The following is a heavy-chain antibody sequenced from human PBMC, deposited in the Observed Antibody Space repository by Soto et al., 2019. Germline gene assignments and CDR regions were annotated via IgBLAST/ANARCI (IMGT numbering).Heavy chain of an antibody. J-gene: IGHJ4*02. CDR3: ARRYGYSFDY. D-gene: IGHD1-1*01. Sequence: SETLSLTCTVSDGSIGSTDYDWGWIRQPPGNGLEWIGTVSYSRRTYYNLSLKSRVTISVDTPKNQFSLKLSSVTAADTAVYYCARRYGYSFDYWGQGTLVT. V-gene: IGHV4-39*01. CDR2: VSYSRRT. CDR1: DGSIGSTDYD.